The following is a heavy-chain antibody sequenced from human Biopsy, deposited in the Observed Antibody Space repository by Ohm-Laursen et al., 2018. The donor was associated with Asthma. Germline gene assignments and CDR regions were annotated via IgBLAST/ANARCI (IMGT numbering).Heavy chain of an antibody. CDR2: ISFDGRYE. Sequence: SLRLSCAASGFSFGSFGMHWVRQVPGKGPEWVALISFDGRYEYYADSVKGRFTISRDNPMKRLYLQMSSLKAEDTAVYYCASRGGDFWSGYYIDYWGQGTLVTVSS. J-gene: IGHJ4*02. V-gene: IGHV3-30*03. D-gene: IGHD3-3*01. CDR3: ASRGGDFWSGYYIDY. CDR1: GFSFGSFG.